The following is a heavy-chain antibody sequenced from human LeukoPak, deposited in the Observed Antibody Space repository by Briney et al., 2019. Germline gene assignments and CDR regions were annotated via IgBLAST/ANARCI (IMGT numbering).Heavy chain of an antibody. D-gene: IGHD3-22*01. CDR3: ATFDISGYFA. V-gene: IGHV3-23*01. J-gene: IGHJ5*02. CDR2: ISDSGGST. CDR1: GFTFSTYG. Sequence: PGGSLRLSCAASGFTFSTYGMSWVRQAPGKGLEWVSGISDSGGSTYYADSVKGRFTIFRDNSKNTLYLQINSLRAEDTALYYCATFDISGYFAWGQGTLVTVSS.